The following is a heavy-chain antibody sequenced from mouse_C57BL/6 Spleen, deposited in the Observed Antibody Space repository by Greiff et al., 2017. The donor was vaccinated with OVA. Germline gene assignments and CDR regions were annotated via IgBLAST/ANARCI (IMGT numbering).Heavy chain of an antibody. CDR1: GYSFTGYY. V-gene: IGHV1-42*01. CDR2: INPSTGGT. J-gene: IGHJ2*01. CDR3: ARSSITTVVANDY. D-gene: IGHD1-1*01. Sequence: VHVKQSGPELVKPGASVKISCKASGYSFTGYYMNWVKQSPEKSLEWIGEINPSTGGTTYNQKFKAKATLTVDKSSSTAYMQLKSLTSEDSAVYYCARSSITTVVANDYWGQGTTLTVSS.